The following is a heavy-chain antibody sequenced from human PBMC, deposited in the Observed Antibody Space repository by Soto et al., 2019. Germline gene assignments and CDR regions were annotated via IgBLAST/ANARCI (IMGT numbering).Heavy chain of an antibody. CDR1: GFSLYSYA. D-gene: IGHD6-19*01. J-gene: IGHJ4*02. CDR2: ISGSAGST. Sequence: EVQLLESGGGLVQPGGSLRLSGAASGFSLYSYAMSWVRQAPGKGLEWVSVISGSAGSTYYADSVKGRFTISRDNSKNTLYLQMNSLRAEDTALYYCAKIGLGIFDYWGQGTLVTVSS. V-gene: IGHV3-23*01. CDR3: AKIGLGIFDY.